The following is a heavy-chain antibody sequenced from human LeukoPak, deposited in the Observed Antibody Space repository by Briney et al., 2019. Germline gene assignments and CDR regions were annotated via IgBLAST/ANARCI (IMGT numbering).Heavy chain of an antibody. V-gene: IGHV3-21*01. D-gene: IGHD5-12*01. CDR3: AREVGGYSGAKYYYHTDV. CDR2: ISTSSIYI. CDR1: GFTFSSYS. Sequence: PGGSLRLSCAASGFTSGFTFSSYSMNWVRQAPGKGLEWVSSISTSSIYIYYADSVKGRFTISRDNAKSSLYLQMNSLRAEDTAVYYCAREVGGYSGAKYYYHTDVWGKGTTVTVSS. J-gene: IGHJ6*03.